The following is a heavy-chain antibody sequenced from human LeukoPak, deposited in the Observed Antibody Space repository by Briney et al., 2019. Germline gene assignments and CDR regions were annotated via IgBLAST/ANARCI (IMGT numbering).Heavy chain of an antibody. CDR2: ISGSGGST. CDR3: AKAIEQQLQKGDY. Sequence: GGSLRLSCAASGFTFSSYAMSWVRQAPGKVLEWVSAISGSGGSTYYADSVKGRFTISRDNSKNTLYLQMNSLRAEDTAVYYCAKAIEQQLQKGDYWGQGTLVTVSS. D-gene: IGHD6-13*01. V-gene: IGHV3-23*01. CDR1: GFTFSSYA. J-gene: IGHJ4*02.